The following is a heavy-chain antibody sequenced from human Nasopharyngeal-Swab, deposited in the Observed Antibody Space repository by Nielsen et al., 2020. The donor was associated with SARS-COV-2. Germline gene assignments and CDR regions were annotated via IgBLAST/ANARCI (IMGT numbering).Heavy chain of an antibody. V-gene: IGHV6-1*01. CDR3: ARESASSGWSDDAFDI. CDR1: GDSVSSNSAA. J-gene: IGHJ3*02. CDR2: TYYRSKWYN. D-gene: IGHD6-19*01. Sequence: SQTLSLTCAISGDSVSSNSAAWNWIRQSPSRGLEWLGRTYYRSKWYNDYAVSVKSRITINPDTSKNQFSLQLNSVTPEDTAVYYCARESASSGWSDDAFDIWGQGTMVTVSP.